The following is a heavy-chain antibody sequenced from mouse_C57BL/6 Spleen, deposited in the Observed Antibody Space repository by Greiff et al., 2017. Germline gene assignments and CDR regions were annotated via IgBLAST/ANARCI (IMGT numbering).Heavy chain of an antibody. D-gene: IGHD1-1*01. V-gene: IGHV7-3*01. CDR1: GFTFPDYY. Sequence: EVQGVESGGGLVQPGGSLSLSCAASGFTFPDYYMSWVRQPPGKALEWLGFIRNKANGYTTEYSASVKGRFTISRDNSQSILYLQMNALRAEDSATYYCARPYYGSSSWFAYWGQGTLVTVSA. CDR2: IRNKANGYTT. CDR3: ARPYYGSSSWFAY. J-gene: IGHJ3*01.